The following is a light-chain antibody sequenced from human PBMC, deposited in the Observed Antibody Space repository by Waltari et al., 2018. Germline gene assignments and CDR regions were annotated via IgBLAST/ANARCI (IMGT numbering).Light chain of an antibody. CDR1: SSDVGGYNY. Sequence: QSALTQPRSVSGSPGQPVTISCTGTSSDVGGYNYVSWYHQPPGQAPNLMIYDVSSRPSGVPDRFSGSKSGNTASLTISGLQAEDEADYYCCSYAGSYPVVFGGGTKLTVL. CDR2: DVS. J-gene: IGLJ2*01. CDR3: CSYAGSYPVV. V-gene: IGLV2-11*01.